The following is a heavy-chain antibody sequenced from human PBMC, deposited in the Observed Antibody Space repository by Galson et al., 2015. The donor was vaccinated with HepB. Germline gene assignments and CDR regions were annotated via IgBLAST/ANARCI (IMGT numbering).Heavy chain of an antibody. CDR1: GFTFSTYA. V-gene: IGHV3-30-3*01. CDR2: ISYDGTNK. D-gene: IGHD5-24*01. CDR3: ARAHSPPVATNLVVGYFDY. Sequence: SLRLSWAASGFTFSTYAMNWVRQAPGKGLEWVAVISYDGTNKYYADSVKGRFTISRGNSKNTLYLQMNSLRVEDTAVYYCARAHSPPVATNLVVGYFDYWGQGTLVTVAA. J-gene: IGHJ4*02.